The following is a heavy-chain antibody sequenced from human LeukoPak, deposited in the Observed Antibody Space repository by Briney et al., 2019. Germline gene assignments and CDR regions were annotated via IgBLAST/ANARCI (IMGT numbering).Heavy chain of an antibody. Sequence: GGSLRLSCAASGFTVSSNEMSWVRQAPGKGLEWVSSISGGSTYYADSRKGRFTISRDNSKNTLYLQVSSLRAEDTAVYYCAKGYSAGWSQYFDYWGQGTLVTVSS. CDR3: AKGYSAGWSQYFDY. CDR2: ISGGST. D-gene: IGHD6-19*01. J-gene: IGHJ4*02. CDR1: GFTVSSNE. V-gene: IGHV3-38-3*01.